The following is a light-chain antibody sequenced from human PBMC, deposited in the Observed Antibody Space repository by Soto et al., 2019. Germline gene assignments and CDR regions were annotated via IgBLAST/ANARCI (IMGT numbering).Light chain of an antibody. CDR2: EVS. V-gene: IGLV2-14*01. CDR3: TSYTTTNFYG. CDR1: SSDIGVYNY. Sequence: QSALTQPASVSGSPGQSIIISCTGTSSDIGVYNYVYWYQHHPGKAPKLMIYEVSNRPSGVSSRFSGSKSGNTASLTISGLQAEDEAEYYCTSYTTTNFYGFGTGTKVTVL. J-gene: IGLJ1*01.